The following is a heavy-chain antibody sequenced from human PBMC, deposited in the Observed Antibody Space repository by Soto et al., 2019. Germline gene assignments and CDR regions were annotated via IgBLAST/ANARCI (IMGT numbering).Heavy chain of an antibody. CDR1: GGSLSSYY. V-gene: IGHV4-59*01. J-gene: IGHJ4*02. CDR3: ARDKGGY. Sequence: PSETLSLTCTVSGGSLSSYYWMWIRQLPGRGLEWMGYIYYSGGTNYNPSLQSRVTMSVDTPKNQFSLKLSSVTAADTAVYYCARDKGGYWGQGTLVTV. CDR2: IYYSGGT. D-gene: IGHD1-26*01.